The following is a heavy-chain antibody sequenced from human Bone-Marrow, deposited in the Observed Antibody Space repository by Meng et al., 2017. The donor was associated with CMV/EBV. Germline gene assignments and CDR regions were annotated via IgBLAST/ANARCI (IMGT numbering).Heavy chain of an antibody. D-gene: IGHD3-22*01. V-gene: IGHV1-46*01. CDR3: ARDRVMIVQKFSFDY. CDR1: GYTFTGYY. CDR2: INPSGGST. J-gene: IGHJ4*02. Sequence: ASVKVSCKASGYTFTGYYMHWVRQAPGQGLEWMGIINPSGGSTSYAQKFQGRVTMTRDTSTSTVYMELSSLRSEDTAVYYCARDRVMIVQKFSFDYWGQGTLVTVPS.